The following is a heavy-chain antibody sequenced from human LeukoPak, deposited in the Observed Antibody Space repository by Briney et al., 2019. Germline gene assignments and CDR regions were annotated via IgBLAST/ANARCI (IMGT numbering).Heavy chain of an antibody. J-gene: IGHJ4*02. V-gene: IGHV3-23*01. CDR1: GFIFSSYA. CDR2: ISGSGGNT. Sequence: SGGSLRLSCAASGFIFSSYAMSWVRQAPGKGLEWISAISGSGGNTYYTDSVKGRFTISRDNSRNTLHLQMNSLRDEDTAVYYCAKSFSVGYSSGWYVAAYYFDYWGQGTLVTVSS. CDR3: AKSFSVGYSSGWYVAAYYFDY. D-gene: IGHD6-19*01.